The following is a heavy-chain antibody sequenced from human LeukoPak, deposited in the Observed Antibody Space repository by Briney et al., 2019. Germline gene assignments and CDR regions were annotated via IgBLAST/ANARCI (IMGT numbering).Heavy chain of an antibody. CDR3: AKEMAAARGFDY. J-gene: IGHJ4*02. CDR1: GFTFSSYG. CDR2: ISYDGSNK. V-gene: IGHV3-30*18. Sequence: PGGSLRLSRAASGFTFSSYGMHWVRQAPGKGLEWVAVISYDGSNKYYADSVKGRFTISRDNSKNTLYLQMNSLRAEDTAVYYCAKEMAAARGFDYWGQGTLVTVSS. D-gene: IGHD6-6*01.